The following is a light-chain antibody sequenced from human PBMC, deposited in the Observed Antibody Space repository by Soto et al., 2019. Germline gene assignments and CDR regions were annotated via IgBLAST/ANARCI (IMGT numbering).Light chain of an antibody. Sequence: QSVLTQPPSVSEAPRQRVTISCSGSRSNIGNNAVNWYQQLPGKAPKLLIYYDDLLPSGVSDRFSGSKSGTSASLAISGLQSEDEAVYYCAVWDDNLNGVVFGGGTKLTVL. J-gene: IGLJ2*01. CDR2: YDD. CDR1: RSNIGNNA. CDR3: AVWDDNLNGVV. V-gene: IGLV1-36*01.